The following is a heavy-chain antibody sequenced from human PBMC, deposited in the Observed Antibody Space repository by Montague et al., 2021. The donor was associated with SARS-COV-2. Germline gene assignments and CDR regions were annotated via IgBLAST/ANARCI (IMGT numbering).Heavy chain of an antibody. CDR3: ARDVVAAPGTFDY. J-gene: IGHJ4*02. D-gene: IGHD6-13*01. V-gene: IGHV4-30-2*04. Sequence: RVTLSVDTSKKQFSLRLSPVTAADTAVYYCARDVVAAPGTFDYWGQGTLVTVSS.